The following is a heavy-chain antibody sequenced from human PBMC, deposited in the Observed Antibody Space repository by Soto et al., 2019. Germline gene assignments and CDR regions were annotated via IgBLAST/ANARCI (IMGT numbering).Heavy chain of an antibody. CDR1: GYTFTSYG. CDR3: AREAVGASNGDAFDI. J-gene: IGHJ3*02. D-gene: IGHD1-26*01. CDR2: ISAYNGNT. V-gene: IGHV1-18*01. Sequence: GASVKVSCKASGYTFTSYGISWVRQAPGQGLEWMGWISAYNGNTNYAQKLQGRVTMTTDTSTSTAYMELRSLRSDDTAVYYCAREAVGASNGDAFDIWGQGTMVTVSS.